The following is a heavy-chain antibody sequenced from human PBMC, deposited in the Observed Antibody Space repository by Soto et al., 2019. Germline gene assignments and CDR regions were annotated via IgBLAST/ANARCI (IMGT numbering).Heavy chain of an antibody. CDR3: AKSHGDYGAFAY. J-gene: IGHJ4*02. CDR2: ISYDGSNK. D-gene: IGHD4-17*01. V-gene: IGHV3-30*18. Sequence: QVQLVESGGGVVQPGRSLRLSCAASGFTFSSYGMHWVRQAPGKGLEWVAVISYDGSNKYYADSLKGRFTISRDNSKNTLYLQMNSLRAEDTAVYYCAKSHGDYGAFAYWGQGTLVTVSS. CDR1: GFTFSSYG.